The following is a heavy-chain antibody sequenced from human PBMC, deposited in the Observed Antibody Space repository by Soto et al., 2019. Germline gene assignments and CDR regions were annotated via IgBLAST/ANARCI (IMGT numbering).Heavy chain of an antibody. D-gene: IGHD3-10*01. Sequence: QVQLVESGGGVVQPGRSLRLSCAASGFTFSSYGMHWVRQAPGKGLEWVAVIWYDGSNKYYADSVKGRFTISRDNSKKTLYLQMNRLRAEDTAVYYCARDRRRFGEFDDAFDIWGQGTMVTVSS. CDR2: IWYDGSNK. CDR3: ARDRRRFGEFDDAFDI. J-gene: IGHJ3*02. V-gene: IGHV3-33*01. CDR1: GFTFSSYG.